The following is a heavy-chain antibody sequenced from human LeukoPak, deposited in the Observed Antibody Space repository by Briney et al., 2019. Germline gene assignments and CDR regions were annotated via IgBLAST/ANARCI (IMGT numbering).Heavy chain of an antibody. CDR2: ISGNLSGGAC. V-gene: IGHV3-49*03. J-gene: IGHJ3*02. CDR1: GFTFGDYA. CDR3: TREWYYASWAFDI. Sequence: GGSLRLSCTASGFTFGDYAVTWFRQAPGKGLEWVDFISGNLSGGACSDAASVKGRFTISRDDSKSMDYLQMNSLKTEDTAVYYCTREWYYASWAFDIWGQGTMGTF. D-gene: IGHD2-2*01.